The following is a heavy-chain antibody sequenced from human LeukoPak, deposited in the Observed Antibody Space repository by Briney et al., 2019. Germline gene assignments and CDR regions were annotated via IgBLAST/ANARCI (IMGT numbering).Heavy chain of an antibody. J-gene: IGHJ4*02. CDR2: IKQDGSET. CDR3: ARGGSGYSYGKIDS. CDR1: GFTFSSYG. Sequence: GGSLRLSCAAPGFTFSSYGMHWVRQAPGKGLEWVANIKQDGSETYYVDSVKGRFTISRDNAKNSLYLQMNSLRDEDTAVYYCARGGSGYSYGKIDSWGQGILDTVSS. V-gene: IGHV3-7*01. D-gene: IGHD5-18*01.